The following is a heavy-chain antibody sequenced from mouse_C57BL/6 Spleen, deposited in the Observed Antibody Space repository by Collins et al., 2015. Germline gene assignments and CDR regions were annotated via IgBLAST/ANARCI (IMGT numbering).Heavy chain of an antibody. J-gene: IGHJ4*01. V-gene: IGHV1-26*01. CDR2: IDPNNGGA. D-gene: IGHD2-3*01. CDR1: GYTFTDYY. Sequence: EVQLQQSGPELVKPGASVKISCKASGYTFTDYYMNWVKQSHGKSLEWIGDIDPNNGGATYNQKFKGKATLTVDRSSSTAYMELRSLTSEDSAVYYCAKESDGYYGAMDYWGQGTSVTVSS. CDR3: AKESDGYYGAMDY.